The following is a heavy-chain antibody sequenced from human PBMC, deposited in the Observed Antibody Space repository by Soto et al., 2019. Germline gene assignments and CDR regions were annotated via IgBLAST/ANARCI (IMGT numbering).Heavy chain of an antibody. CDR3: ARLRSFCLDY. CDR1: GFTFRDTN. V-gene: IGHV3-21*01. CDR2: ISGSGSYI. J-gene: IGHJ4*02. D-gene: IGHD3-10*01. Sequence: GGSMRLPYAASGFTFRDTNMNWVRQTPGKGLEWVSSISGSGSYISYADSVKGRFTVSGDNAKSSLFLRMNSLTVEDTAVYYCARLRSFCLDYWGQGALVTVSS.